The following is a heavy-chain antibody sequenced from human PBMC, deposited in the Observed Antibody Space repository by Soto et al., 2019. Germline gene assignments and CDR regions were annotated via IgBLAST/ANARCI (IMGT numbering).Heavy chain of an antibody. V-gene: IGHV3-30*18. CDR3: AKDHRAIFGVVIDPKYYYYGMDV. CDR2: ISYDGSNK. Sequence: PGGSLRLSCAASGFTFSSYGMHWVRQAPGKGLEWVAVISYDGSNKYYADSVKGRFTISRDNSKNTLYLQMNSLRAEDTAVYYCAKDHRAIFGVVIDPKYYYYGMDVWGQGTTVTVSS. J-gene: IGHJ6*02. D-gene: IGHD3-3*01. CDR1: GFTFSSYG.